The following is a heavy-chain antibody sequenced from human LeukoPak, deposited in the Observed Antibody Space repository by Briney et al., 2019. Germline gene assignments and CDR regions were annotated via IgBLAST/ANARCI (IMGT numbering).Heavy chain of an antibody. J-gene: IGHJ6*03. Sequence: GASVKVSCKASGGTFSSYAISWVRQAPGQGLEWMGGIIPIFGTANYAQKFQGRVTITTDEATSTDYMELSSLRSEDTAVYYCAYRDSRITTSYYYYYMDVWGKGTTVTVSS. CDR2: IIPIFGTA. D-gene: IGHD4-11*01. CDR3: AYRDSRITTSYYYYYMDV. V-gene: IGHV1-69*05. CDR1: GGTFSSYA.